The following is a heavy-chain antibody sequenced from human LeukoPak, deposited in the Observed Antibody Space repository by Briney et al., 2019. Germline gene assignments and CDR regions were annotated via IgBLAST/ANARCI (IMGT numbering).Heavy chain of an antibody. CDR3: ARGQAGVVPADQSWFDP. Sequence: PSETLSLTCTVSGGSISSYYWSWIRKPAGKGLEWIGRIYTSGSTNYNPSLKSRVTMSVDTSKNQFSLKLSSVTAADTAVYYCARGQAGVVPADQSWFDPWGQGTLVTVSS. CDR2: IYTSGST. CDR1: GGSISSYY. D-gene: IGHD2-2*01. V-gene: IGHV4-4*07. J-gene: IGHJ5*02.